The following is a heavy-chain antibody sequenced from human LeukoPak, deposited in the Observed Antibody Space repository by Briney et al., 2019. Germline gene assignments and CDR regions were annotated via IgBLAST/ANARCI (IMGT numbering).Heavy chain of an antibody. V-gene: IGHV1-69*05. J-gene: IGHJ4*02. CDR1: GGTFSSYA. D-gene: IGHD1-26*01. Sequence: SVKVSCKASGGTFSSYAISWVRQAPGQGLEWMGGIIPIFGTANYAQKLQGRVTMTTDTSTSTAYMELRSLRSDDTAVYYCARDRPRIVGATTFDYWGQGTLVTVSS. CDR3: ARDRPRIVGATTFDY. CDR2: IIPIFGTA.